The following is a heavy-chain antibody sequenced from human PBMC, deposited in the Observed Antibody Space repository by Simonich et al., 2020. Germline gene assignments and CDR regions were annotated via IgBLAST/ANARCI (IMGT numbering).Heavy chain of an antibody. D-gene: IGHD3-22*01. Sequence: GGGLVQPGGSLRLSCAASGFTFSSYAMSWVRQAPGKGLEWVSAISGSGGSTYYAASVKGRFTISRDNSKNTLYLQMNSLRAEDTAVYYWAKDLGERITMIVVVIDAFDIWAKGQWSPSLQ. CDR1: GFTFSSYA. J-gene: IGHJ3*02. CDR3: AKDLGERITMIVVVIDAFDI. CDR2: ISGSGGST. V-gene: IGHV3-23*01.